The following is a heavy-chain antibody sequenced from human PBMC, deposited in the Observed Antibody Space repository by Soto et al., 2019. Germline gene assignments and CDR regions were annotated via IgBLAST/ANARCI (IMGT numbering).Heavy chain of an antibody. V-gene: IGHV3-74*01. CDR3: ARGLKNYHGMDV. Sequence: GGSLRLSCAASGVTFSTYGMHWVRQIPGKGLEWVSRVKSDGSSYYADPVKGRFTISRDNAWNTVYLQMNRLRAEDTALYYCARGLKNYHGMDVWGQGTTVTVSS. CDR1: GVTFSTYG. CDR2: VKSDGSS. J-gene: IGHJ6*02.